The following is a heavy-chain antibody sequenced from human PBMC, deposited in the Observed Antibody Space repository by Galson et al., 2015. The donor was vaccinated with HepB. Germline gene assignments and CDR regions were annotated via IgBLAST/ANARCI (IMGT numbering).Heavy chain of an antibody. CDR1: GFSLSTSGVG. D-gene: IGHD3-9*01. CDR3: AHSGDYDILTGYSTYYFDY. CDR2: IYWNDDK. V-gene: IGHV2-5*01. J-gene: IGHJ4*02. Sequence: PALVKPTQTLTLTCTFSGFSLSTSGVGVGWIRQPPGKALERLALIYWNDDKRYSPSLKSRLTITKDTSKNQVVLTMTNMDPVDTATYYCAHSGDYDILTGYSTYYFDYWGQGTLVTVSS.